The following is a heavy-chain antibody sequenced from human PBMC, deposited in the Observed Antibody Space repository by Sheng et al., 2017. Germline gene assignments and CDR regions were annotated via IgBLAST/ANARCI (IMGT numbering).Heavy chain of an antibody. D-gene: IGHD3-10*01. J-gene: IGHJ4*02. CDR3: ARAVSPYGSGRGNYFDY. CDR1: GGSISSSSYY. CDR2: IYYSGST. Sequence: QLQLQESGPGLVKPSETLSLTCTVSGGSISSSSYYWGWIRQPPGKGLEWIGSIYYSGSTYYNPSLKSRVTISVDTSKNQFSLKLSSVTAADTAVYYCARAVSPYGSGRGNYFDYWGQGTLGHRLL. V-gene: IGHV4-39*07.